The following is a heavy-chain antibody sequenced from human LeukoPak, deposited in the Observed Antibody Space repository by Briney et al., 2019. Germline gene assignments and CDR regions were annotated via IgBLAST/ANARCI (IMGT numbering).Heavy chain of an antibody. J-gene: IGHJ6*04. V-gene: IGHV4-59*01. CDR2: IYFSGST. CDR1: GGSISGYY. Sequence: SETLSLTCSVSGGSISGYYWSWLRQPPGKGLEWIGYIYFSGSTNYNPSLRSRVTISEDTSRNQVSLELRSVTAADTAIYYCAREFPHLDVWGKGTTVTVSS. CDR3: AREFPHLDV.